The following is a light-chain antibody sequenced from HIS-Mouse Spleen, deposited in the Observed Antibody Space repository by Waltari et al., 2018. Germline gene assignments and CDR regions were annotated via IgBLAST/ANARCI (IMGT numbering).Light chain of an antibody. Sequence: QSALTQPASVSGSPGQSITISCTGTSSDVGSYNLVSWYQQPPGKAPKLMIYEGIKRPSAVSNRFSGAKSGNTASLTIAGLQAEDEADYYCCSYAGSSTWVFGGGTKLTVL. CDR1: SSDVGSYNL. V-gene: IGLV2-23*01. CDR3: CSYAGSSTWV. J-gene: IGLJ3*02. CDR2: EGI.